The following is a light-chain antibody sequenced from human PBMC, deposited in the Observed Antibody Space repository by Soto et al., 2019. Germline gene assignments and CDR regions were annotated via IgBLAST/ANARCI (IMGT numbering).Light chain of an antibody. Sequence: DIQMTQSPSSLSASVGDRVTITCQASQAINNDYTWYQQKPGQPPTILIYGASILETGVPSRFSGSGSGKRFTFSISSLQPEDISTYYCQQYYNVPTFGQGTKLEMK. CDR2: GAS. V-gene: IGKV1-33*01. CDR3: QQYYNVPT. J-gene: IGKJ2*01. CDR1: QAINND.